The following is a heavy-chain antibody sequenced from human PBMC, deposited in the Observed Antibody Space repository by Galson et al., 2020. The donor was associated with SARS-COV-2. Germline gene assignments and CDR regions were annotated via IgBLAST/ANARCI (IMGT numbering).Heavy chain of an antibody. Sequence: GESLKISCAASGFTFSSYAMSWVRQAPGKGLEWVSAISGSGGSTYYADSVKGRFTISRDNSKNTLYLQMNSLRAEDTAVYYCARLHDYGDPQTDYYYYGMDVGGQGTTVTVSS. V-gene: IGHV3-23*01. CDR2: ISGSGGST. J-gene: IGHJ6*02. CDR1: GFTFSSYA. CDR3: ARLHDYGDPQTDYYYYGMDV. D-gene: IGHD4-17*01.